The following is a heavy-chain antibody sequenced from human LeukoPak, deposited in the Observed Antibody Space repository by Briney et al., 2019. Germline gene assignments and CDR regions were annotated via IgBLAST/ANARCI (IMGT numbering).Heavy chain of an antibody. CDR1: GFTFSSYA. V-gene: IGHV3-23*01. J-gene: IGHJ6*02. D-gene: IGHD3-10*01. CDR2: ISGSGGST. CDR3: AKDRGGYYYYYDIDV. Sequence: GGSLRLSCAASGFTFSSYAMSWVRQAPGKGPEWVSAISGSGGSTYYADSVKGRFTISRDNSKNTLYLQMNSLRAEDTAVYYCAKDRGGYYYYYDIDVWGQGTTVTVSS.